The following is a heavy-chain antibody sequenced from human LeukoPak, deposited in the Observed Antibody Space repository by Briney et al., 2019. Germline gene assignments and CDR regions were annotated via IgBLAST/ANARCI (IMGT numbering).Heavy chain of an antibody. V-gene: IGHV1-69*04. CDR3: ARGVGVAALFDY. Sequence: SVKVSCKASGYTFTGYYMHWVRQAPGQGLEWMGRIIPILGIANYAQKFQGRVTITADKSTSTAYMELSSLRSEDTAVYYCARGVGVAALFDYWGQGTLVTVSS. D-gene: IGHD2-15*01. CDR2: IIPILGIA. J-gene: IGHJ4*02. CDR1: GYTFTGYY.